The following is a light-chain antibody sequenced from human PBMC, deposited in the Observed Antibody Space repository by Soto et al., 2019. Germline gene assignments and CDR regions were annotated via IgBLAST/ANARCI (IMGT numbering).Light chain of an antibody. CDR1: SSNIGGNY. CDR3: AAWDDSLSAVV. Sequence: QSVLTQPPSASGTPGQRVTISCSGSSSNIGGNYAFWYQHLPETAPKLLIYRSNQRPSGVPDRFSGSKSGTSASLAISGLRSEDEADYYCAAWDDSLSAVVFGGGTKLTVL. CDR2: RSN. V-gene: IGLV1-47*01. J-gene: IGLJ2*01.